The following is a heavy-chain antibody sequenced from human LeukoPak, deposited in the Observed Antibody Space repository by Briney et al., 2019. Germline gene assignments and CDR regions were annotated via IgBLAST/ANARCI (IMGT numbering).Heavy chain of an antibody. CDR3: ARSFGTVTLFDY. CDR2: IYYSGST. J-gene: IGHJ4*02. Sequence: SETLSLTCSVSGGSISSSSYYWGWLRQPPGTGLEWIGSIYYSGSTYYNPSLKSRVTISVDTSKNQFSLKLSSVTAADPAVYYCARSFGTVTLFDYWGQGTLVTVSS. V-gene: IGHV4-39*07. CDR1: GGSISSSSYY. D-gene: IGHD4-17*01.